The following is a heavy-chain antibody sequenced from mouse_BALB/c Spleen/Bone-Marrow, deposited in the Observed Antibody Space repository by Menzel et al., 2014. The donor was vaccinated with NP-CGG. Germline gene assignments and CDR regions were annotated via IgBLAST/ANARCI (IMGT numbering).Heavy chain of an antibody. V-gene: IGHV2-6-7*01. Sequence: VKLVESGPGLVAPSQSLSITCTVSGFSLAGYGVNWVRQPPGKGLEWLGMIWGDGSTDYNSALKSRLSISKDNSKSQVFLKMNSLQTDDTARYYRARTLGHYAMDYWGQGTSVTVSS. D-gene: IGHD4-1*01. CDR1: GFSLAGYG. CDR3: ARTLGHYAMDY. CDR2: IWGDGST. J-gene: IGHJ4*01.